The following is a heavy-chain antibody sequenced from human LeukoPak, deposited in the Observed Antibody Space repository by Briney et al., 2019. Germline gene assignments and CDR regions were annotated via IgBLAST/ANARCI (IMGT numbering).Heavy chain of an antibody. V-gene: IGHV1-18*01. CDR2: ISAYNGNT. Sequence: GASVKVSCKASGGTFSSYAISWVRQAPGQGLEWMGWISAYNGNTNYAQKLQGRVTMTTDTSTSTAYMELRSLRSDDTAVYYCARSARARQQLDYWGQGTLVTVSS. CDR3: ARSARARQQLDY. D-gene: IGHD6-13*01. J-gene: IGHJ4*02. CDR1: GGTFSSYA.